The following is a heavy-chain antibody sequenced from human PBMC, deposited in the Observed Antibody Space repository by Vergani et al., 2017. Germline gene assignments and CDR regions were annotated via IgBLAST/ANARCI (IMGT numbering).Heavy chain of an antibody. CDR1: GYTFTGYY. J-gene: IGHJ4*02. D-gene: IGHD6-6*01. V-gene: IGHV1-2*02. CDR3: ARGLGIAARLGDY. CDR2: INPNSGGT. Sequence: QVQLVQSGAEVKKPGASVKVSCKASGYTFTGYYMHWVRQAPGQGLEWRGWINPNSGGTNYAQKFQGRVTMTRDTSTSTVYMELSSLRSEDTAVYYCARGLGIAARLGDYWGQGTLVTVSS.